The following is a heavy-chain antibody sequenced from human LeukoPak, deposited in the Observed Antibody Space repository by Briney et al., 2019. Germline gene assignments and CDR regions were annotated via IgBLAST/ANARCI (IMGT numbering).Heavy chain of an antibody. V-gene: IGHV3-21*06. CDR1: GFTFSSYS. D-gene: IGHD2-2*03. J-gene: IGHJ3*01. Sequence: PGGSLRLSCAASGFTFSSYSINWVRQAPGKGLEWVSSISSSSSYMYYADSVKGRFTISRDNAKNSLYLQVNSLRPEDTAVYYCARWIDGFDVWGQGTMVTVSS. CDR3: ARWIDGFDV. CDR2: ISSSSSYM.